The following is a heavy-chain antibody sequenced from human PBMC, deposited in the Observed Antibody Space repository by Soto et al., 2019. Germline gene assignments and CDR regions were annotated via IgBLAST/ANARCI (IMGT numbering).Heavy chain of an antibody. V-gene: IGHV3-30-3*01. Sequence: GGSLTLSCAASGFTFSSYSMHWVRQAPGKGLEWVAVISYDGSNKYYADSVKGRFTISRDNSKNTLYLQMNSLRAEDTAVYYCARDGGYGDYGMDVWGQGTTVTV. D-gene: IGHD4-17*01. J-gene: IGHJ6*02. CDR2: ISYDGSNK. CDR3: ARDGGYGDYGMDV. CDR1: GFTFSSYS.